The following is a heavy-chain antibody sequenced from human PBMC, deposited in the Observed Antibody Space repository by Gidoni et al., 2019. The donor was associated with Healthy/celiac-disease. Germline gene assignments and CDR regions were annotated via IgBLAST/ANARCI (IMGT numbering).Heavy chain of an antibody. CDR3: ARGRFRGTQY. Sequence: QVQLQQWGAGLLKPSETLSLTCAVYGGSFSGYYWRRLRQPPGKGLEWIGEINHSGSTNYNPSLKSRVTISVDTSKNQFSRKRSSVTAADTAVYYCARGRFRGTQYWGQGTLVTVSS. J-gene: IGHJ4*02. CDR2: INHSGST. V-gene: IGHV4-34*01. D-gene: IGHD3-10*01. CDR1: GGSFSGYY.